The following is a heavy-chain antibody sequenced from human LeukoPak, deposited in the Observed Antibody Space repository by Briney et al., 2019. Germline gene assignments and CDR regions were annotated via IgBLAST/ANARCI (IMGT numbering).Heavy chain of an antibody. CDR3: ARGNSGSYDYFDY. V-gene: IGHV3-30*04. Sequence: GGSLRLSCAASGFTFSSYAMHWVRQAPGKGLEWVAVISYDGSNKYYADSVKGRFTISRDNSKNTLYLQMNSLRAEDTAVYYCARGNSGSYDYFDYWGQGTLVTVSS. D-gene: IGHD1-26*01. CDR2: ISYDGSNK. CDR1: GFTFSSYA. J-gene: IGHJ4*02.